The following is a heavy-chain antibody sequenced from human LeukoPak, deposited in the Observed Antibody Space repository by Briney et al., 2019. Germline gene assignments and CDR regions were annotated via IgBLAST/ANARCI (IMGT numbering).Heavy chain of an antibody. CDR2: ISAYNGNT. D-gene: IGHD3-3*01. Sequence: ASVKVSCKASGYTFTSYGISWVRQAPGQRLESMGWISAYNGNTNYAQKLQGRVTMTTDTSTSTAYMELRSLRSDDTAVYYCARAGEGDFWSGYYFDYWGQGTLVTVSS. CDR1: GYTFTSYG. J-gene: IGHJ4*02. V-gene: IGHV1-18*01. CDR3: ARAGEGDFWSGYYFDY.